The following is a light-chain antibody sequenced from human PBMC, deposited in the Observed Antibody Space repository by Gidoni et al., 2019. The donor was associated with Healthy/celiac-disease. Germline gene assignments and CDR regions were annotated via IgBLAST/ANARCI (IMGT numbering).Light chain of an antibody. CDR3: QQYYTTPYT. Sequence: DIVMTQSPDSLAVSLGERATINCKSSQSVLYSSNNKNYLAWYKQKPGQPPKLLIYWASTRESGVPDRFSCSGSGTDFTLTISSPQAEDVAVYYCQQYYTTPYTFGQGTKLEIK. CDR2: WAS. V-gene: IGKV4-1*01. CDR1: QSVLYSSNNKNY. J-gene: IGKJ2*01.